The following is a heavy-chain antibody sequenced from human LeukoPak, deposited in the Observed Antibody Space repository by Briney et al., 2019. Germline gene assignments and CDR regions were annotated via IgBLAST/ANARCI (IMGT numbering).Heavy chain of an antibody. CDR1: GGSVSSGSYY. CDR3: ARDKELLRTFDY. CDR2: IYYSGST. D-gene: IGHD1-26*01. J-gene: IGHJ4*02. V-gene: IGHV4-61*01. Sequence: KPSETLSLTCTVSGGSVSSGSYYWSWIRQPPGKGLEWIGYIYYSGSTNYNPSLKSRVTISVDTSKNQFSLKLSSVTAADTAVYYCARDKELLRTFDYWGQGTLVTVSS.